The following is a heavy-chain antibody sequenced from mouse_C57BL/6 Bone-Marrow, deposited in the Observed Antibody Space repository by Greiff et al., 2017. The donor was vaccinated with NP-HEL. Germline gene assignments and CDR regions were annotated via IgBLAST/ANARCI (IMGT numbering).Heavy chain of an antibody. J-gene: IGHJ2*01. Sequence: VQLQQSGAELVRPGASVKLSCTASGFNIKDDYMHWVKQRPEQGLEWIGWIDPENGDTEYASKFQGKATITADTSSNTAYLQLSSLTSEDTAVYYCTTELSPGDWGKGTTLTVSS. CDR2: IDPENGDT. CDR1: GFNIKDDY. V-gene: IGHV14-4*01. D-gene: IGHD1-1*02. CDR3: TTELSPGD.